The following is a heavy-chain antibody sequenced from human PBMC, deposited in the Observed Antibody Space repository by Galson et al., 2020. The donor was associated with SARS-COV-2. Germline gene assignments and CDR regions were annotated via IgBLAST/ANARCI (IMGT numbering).Heavy chain of an antibody. CDR2: ISSSSSYI. CDR1: GFTFSSYS. D-gene: IGHD6-19*01. Sequence: GGSLRLSCAASGFTFSSYSMNWVRQAPGKGLEWVSSISSSSSYIYYADSVKGRFTISRDNAKNSLYLQMNSLRAEDTAVYYCAREGDPLQWLVGASAFDIWGQGTMVTVS. V-gene: IGHV3-21*01. J-gene: IGHJ3*02. CDR3: AREGDPLQWLVGASAFDI.